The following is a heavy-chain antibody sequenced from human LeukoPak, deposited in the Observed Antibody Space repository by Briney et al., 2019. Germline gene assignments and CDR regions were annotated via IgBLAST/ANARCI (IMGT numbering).Heavy chain of an antibody. J-gene: IGHJ3*02. CDR2: ISWNSGSI. CDR3: AKDISAMVGDAFDI. D-gene: IGHD5-18*01. V-gene: IGHV3-9*03. CDR1: GFTFDDYA. Sequence: GGSLRLSCAASGFTFDDYAMHWVRQAPGKGLEWVSGISWNSGSIGYADSVKGRFTISRDNAKNSLYLQMNSLRAEDMALYYCAKDISAMVGDAFDIWGQGTMVTVSS.